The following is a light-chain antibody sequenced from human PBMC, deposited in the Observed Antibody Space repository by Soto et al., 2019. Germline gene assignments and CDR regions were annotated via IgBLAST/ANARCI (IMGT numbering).Light chain of an antibody. J-gene: IGLJ1*01. V-gene: IGLV2-11*01. CDR2: DVT. CDR3: CSYAGSYTYV. CDR1: SSDVGGYNY. Sequence: QSALTQPRSVSESPGQSVTISCTGTSSDVGGYNYVSWYQHHPGKAPKLMIYDVTKRPSGVRDRFSASKSGNTASLTISGLQAEDEADYYCCSYAGSYTYVFGTGTKVTVL.